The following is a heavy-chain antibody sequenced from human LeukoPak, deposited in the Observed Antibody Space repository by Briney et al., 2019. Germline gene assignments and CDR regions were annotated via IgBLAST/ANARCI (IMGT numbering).Heavy chain of an antibody. Sequence: PGGSLRLSCAASGFTFDNYGMSWVRQAPGKGLEWVSGINWNGGSTGFADSVKGRFTISRDNAKNSLYLQMNSLRVEDTALYYCARRRVTVVRGVDITSYYFDYWGQGTLVTVSS. CDR2: INWNGGST. CDR1: GFTFDNYG. D-gene: IGHD3-10*01. J-gene: IGHJ4*02. V-gene: IGHV3-20*04. CDR3: ARRRVTVVRGVDITSYYFDY.